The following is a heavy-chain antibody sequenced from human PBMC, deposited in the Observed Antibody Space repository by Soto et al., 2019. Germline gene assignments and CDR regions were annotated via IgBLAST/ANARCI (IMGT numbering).Heavy chain of an antibody. J-gene: IGHJ6*03. CDR3: AGAIWGDADLSFWGCYYNPPDVRYYYYYMDV. Sequence: PSETLSLTCTVSGGSISSYYWSWIRQPPGKGLEWIGYIYYSGSTNYNPSLKSRVTISVDTSKNQFSLKLSSVTAADTAVYYCAGAIWGDADLSFWGCYYNPPDVRYYYYYMDVWGKGTTVTVSS. CDR1: GGSISSYY. CDR2: IYYSGST. D-gene: IGHD3-3*01. V-gene: IGHV4-59*01.